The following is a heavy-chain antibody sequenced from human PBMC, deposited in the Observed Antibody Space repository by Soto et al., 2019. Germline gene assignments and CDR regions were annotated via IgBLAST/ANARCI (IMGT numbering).Heavy chain of an antibody. CDR2: IIPIFGTA. CDR1: GGTFSSYA. V-gene: IGHV1-69*13. D-gene: IGHD2-15*01. Sequence: SVKVSCKASGGTFSSYAISWVGQAPGQGLEWMGGIIPIFGTANYAQKFQGRVTITADESTSTAYMEQSSLRSEDTAVYYCARGTCSGGSCYGVDYWGQGTLVTVSS. CDR3: ARGTCSGGSCYGVDY. J-gene: IGHJ4*02.